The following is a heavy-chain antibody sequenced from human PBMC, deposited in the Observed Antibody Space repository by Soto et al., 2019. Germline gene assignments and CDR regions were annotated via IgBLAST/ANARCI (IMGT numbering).Heavy chain of an antibody. CDR2: IYYSGST. V-gene: IGHV4-59*01. D-gene: IGHD3-10*01. J-gene: IGHJ3*02. Sequence: PSETLSLTCTVPGGCISSYFCCWLRQPPGKGLEWIGYIYYSGSTNYNPSLKSRVTISVDTSKNQFSLKLSSVTAADTAVYYCAGRYGSAFDIWGQGTMVTVSS. CDR1: GGCISSYF. CDR3: AGRYGSAFDI.